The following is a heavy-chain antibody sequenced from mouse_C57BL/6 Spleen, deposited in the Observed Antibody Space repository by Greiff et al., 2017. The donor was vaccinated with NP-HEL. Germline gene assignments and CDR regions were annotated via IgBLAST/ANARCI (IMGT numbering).Heavy chain of an antibody. Sequence: QVQLQQSGPGLVQPSQCLSITCTASGFSLTSYGVHWVRQSPGQGLEWLGVICSGGSTDYNAAFISRLSISKDNSKSQVFFKMNSLQADDTAIYYCARKNALRGAMDYWGQGTSVTVSS. CDR3: ARKNALRGAMDY. J-gene: IGHJ4*01. D-gene: IGHD1-1*01. V-gene: IGHV2-2*01. CDR1: GFSLTSYG. CDR2: ICSGGST.